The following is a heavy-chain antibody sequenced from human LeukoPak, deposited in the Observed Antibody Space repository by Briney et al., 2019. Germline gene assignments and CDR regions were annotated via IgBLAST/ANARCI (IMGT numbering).Heavy chain of an antibody. J-gene: IGHJ5*02. CDR2: INPNSGGT. V-gene: IGHV1-2*02. Sequence: ASVKVSCKASGYTFTDYYMHWVRQAPGQGLEWMAWINPNSGGTNYAQKFQGRVTLTRDTSISTSYMELSRLRSDDTAVYYCAGIGRYCSSTSCPQGFDPWGQGTLVTVSS. D-gene: IGHD2-2*01. CDR1: GYTFTDYY. CDR3: AGIGRYCSSTSCPQGFDP.